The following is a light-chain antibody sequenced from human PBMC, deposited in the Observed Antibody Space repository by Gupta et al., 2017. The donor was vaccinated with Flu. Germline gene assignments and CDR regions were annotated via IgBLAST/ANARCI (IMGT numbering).Light chain of an antibody. V-gene: IGKV1-5*03. CDR2: KAS. J-gene: IGKJ1*01. CDR1: QSISDW. Sequence: PSTLSASLGDRVTITCRASQSISDWLTWYQQKPGTAPKLLIYKASTVESGVPSRFSGSGSGTEFTLTINNRQPDDFATYFCQQEDDYPWTFGQGTKVEIK. CDR3: QQEDDYPWT.